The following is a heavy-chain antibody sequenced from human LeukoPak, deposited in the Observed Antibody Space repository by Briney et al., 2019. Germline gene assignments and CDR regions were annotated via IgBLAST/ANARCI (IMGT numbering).Heavy chain of an antibody. J-gene: IGHJ4*02. CDR2: ISSSGSTI. V-gene: IGHV3-11*04. CDR1: GFTFSDYY. D-gene: IGHD3-22*01. CDR3: ARTAYYYDSSGYYFDY. Sequence: GGSLRLSCAASGFTFSDYYMSWIRQAPGKRLEWVSYISSSGSTIYYADSVKGRFTISRDNAKNSLYLQMNSLRAEDTAVYYCARTAYYYDSSGYYFDYWGQGTLVTVSS.